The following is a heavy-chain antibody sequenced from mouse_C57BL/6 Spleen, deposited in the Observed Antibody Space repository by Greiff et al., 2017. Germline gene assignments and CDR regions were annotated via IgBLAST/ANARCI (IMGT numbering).Heavy chain of an antibody. CDR3: ARRYYDYGAFDD. D-gene: IGHD2-4*01. CDR1: GYTFTSYW. V-gene: IGHV1-64*01. J-gene: IGHJ2*01. CDR2: IHPNSGST. Sequence: QVQLQQPGAELVKPGASVKLSCKASGYTFTSYWMHWVKQRPGQGLEWIGMIHPNSGSTNYNEKFKSKATLTVDKSSSTAYMQLSSLTSEDAAVYYCARRYYDYGAFDDWGKGTTLTVSS.